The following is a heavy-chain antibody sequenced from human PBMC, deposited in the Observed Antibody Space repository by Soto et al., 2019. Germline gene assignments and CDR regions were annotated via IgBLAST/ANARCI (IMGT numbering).Heavy chain of an antibody. CDR2: INTYGSST. Sequence: EVQLVESGGGLVQPGGSLRLSCSASGFTFGSYWMHWVGQVPGKGLVWVSRINTYGSSTSYADSVKGRFTISRDNAKNTLYLQMSSLRAEDTAVYYCARDRDWNYGDYWGQGTLVTVSS. CDR3: ARDRDWNYGDY. D-gene: IGHD1-7*01. V-gene: IGHV3-74*01. CDR1: GFTFGSYW. J-gene: IGHJ4*02.